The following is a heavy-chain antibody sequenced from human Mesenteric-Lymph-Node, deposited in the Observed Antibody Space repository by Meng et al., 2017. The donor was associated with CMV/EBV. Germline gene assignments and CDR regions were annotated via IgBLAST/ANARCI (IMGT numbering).Heavy chain of an antibody. V-gene: IGHV3-11*01. J-gene: IGHJ3*01. D-gene: IGHD6-19*01. Sequence: SGFPFSDYYMSWIRQAPGKGLEWVSYITTSGTTMYNADSVKGRFTISRDNAKNSMYLQMDSLRAEDTAIYYCARRTGAWLDFWAFDFWGQGTMVTVSS. CDR2: ITTSGTTM. CDR1: GFPFSDYY. CDR3: ARRTGAWLDFWAFDF.